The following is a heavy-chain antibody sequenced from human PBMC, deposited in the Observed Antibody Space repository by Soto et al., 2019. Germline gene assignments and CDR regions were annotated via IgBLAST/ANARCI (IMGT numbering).Heavy chain of an antibody. D-gene: IGHD3-16*02. V-gene: IGHV6-1*01. CDR1: GDSVSSHSAA. J-gene: IGHJ4*02. Sequence: SQTLSLTCVISGDSVSSHSAAWNWIRQSPSRGLEWLGRTYYRSKWCNDYAVSVKSRITINPDTSKNHFSLQLNSVTPEDTAVYYCARGGEGSYGSYYFDYWGQGTLVTVSS. CDR2: TYYRSKWCN. CDR3: ARGGEGSYGSYYFDY.